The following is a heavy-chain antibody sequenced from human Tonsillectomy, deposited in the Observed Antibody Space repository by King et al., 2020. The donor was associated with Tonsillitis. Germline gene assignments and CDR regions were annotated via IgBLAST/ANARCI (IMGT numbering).Heavy chain of an antibody. CDR2: ISGSGDST. CDR3: AKEALPGTAMINYFDY. Sequence: SYAMSWVRQAPGKGLEWVAVISGSGDSTYYADSVKGRFIISRDNSKNTLYRQMNSLRAEDTAVYYCAKEALPGTAMINYFDYWGQGTLVTVSS. CDR1: SYA. J-gene: IGHJ4*02. D-gene: IGHD5-18*01. V-gene: IGHV3-23*01.